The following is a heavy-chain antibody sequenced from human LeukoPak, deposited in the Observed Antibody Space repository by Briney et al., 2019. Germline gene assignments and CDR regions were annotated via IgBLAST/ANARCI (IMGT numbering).Heavy chain of an antibody. CDR1: GGSISSYY. V-gene: IGHV4-59*01. D-gene: IGHD2-21*02. CDR3: ARYVVVTAYFDY. J-gene: IGHJ4*02. Sequence: SETLSLTCTVSGGSISSYYWSWIRQPPGKGLEWIGYIYYSGSTNYNPSLKSRVTISVDTSKNQFSLKLSSVTAADTAVYYCARYVVVTAYFDYWGRGTLVTVSS. CDR2: IYYSGST.